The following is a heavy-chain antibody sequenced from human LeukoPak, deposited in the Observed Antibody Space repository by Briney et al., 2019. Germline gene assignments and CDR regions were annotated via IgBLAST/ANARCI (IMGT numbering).Heavy chain of an antibody. J-gene: IGHJ4*02. V-gene: IGHV3-74*01. Sequence: LPGRSLRLSCAASGFTFSSYWTHWVRQVPGKGLVWVARINPGGSSITYADSVKGRFTISRDNAKNTLYLQMDSLRAEDTGVYYCARSNQADDYWGQGTLVTVSS. CDR1: GFTFSSYW. CDR2: INPGGSSI. CDR3: ARSNQADDY. D-gene: IGHD1-14*01.